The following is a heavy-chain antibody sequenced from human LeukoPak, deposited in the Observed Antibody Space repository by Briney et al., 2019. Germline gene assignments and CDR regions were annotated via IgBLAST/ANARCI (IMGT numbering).Heavy chain of an antibody. J-gene: IGHJ6*02. CDR1: GGSFSSYY. Sequence: SETLSLTCTVSGGSFSSYYWSWIRQPPGKGLEWIGYIYSSGSTNYNPSLKSRVTISVDTSKNQFPLKLSSVTAADTAVYYCARNVVNYDILTGYPYYYGMDVWGQGTTVTVSS. V-gene: IGHV4-59*08. CDR2: IYSSGST. CDR3: ARNVVNYDILTGYPYYYGMDV. D-gene: IGHD3-9*01.